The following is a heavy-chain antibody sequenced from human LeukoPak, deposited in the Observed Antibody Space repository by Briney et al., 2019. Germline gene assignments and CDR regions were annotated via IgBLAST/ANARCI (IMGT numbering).Heavy chain of an antibody. Sequence: SETLSLTCTVSGGSISSSSYYWGWIRQPPGKGLEWIGSIYYSGSTYYSPSLKSRVTISVDTSKNQFSLKLSSVTAADTAVYYCARHYNWGSYWFDPWGQGTLVTVSS. CDR2: IYYSGST. D-gene: IGHD1-1*01. V-gene: IGHV4-39*01. CDR1: GGSISSSSYY. J-gene: IGHJ5*02. CDR3: ARHYNWGSYWFDP.